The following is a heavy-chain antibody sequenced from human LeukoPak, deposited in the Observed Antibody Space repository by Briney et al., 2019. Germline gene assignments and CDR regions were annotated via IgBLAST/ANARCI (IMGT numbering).Heavy chain of an antibody. V-gene: IGHV1-18*01. J-gene: IGHJ4*02. Sequence: ASVKVSCKASGYTFTGYGISWVRQAPGQGLEWMGWISAYNGNTNYAQKLQGRVTMTTDTSTSTAYMELRSLRSDDTAVYYCARDVYYDFWSGYSTDYWGQGTLVTVSS. CDR1: GYTFTGYG. CDR3: ARDVYYDFWSGYSTDY. D-gene: IGHD3-3*01. CDR2: ISAYNGNT.